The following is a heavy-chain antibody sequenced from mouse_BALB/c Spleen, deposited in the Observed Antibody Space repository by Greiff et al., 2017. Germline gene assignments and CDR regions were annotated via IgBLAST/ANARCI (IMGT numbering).Heavy chain of an antibody. D-gene: IGHD1-1*01. CDR3: ARSGGSSSLDY. Sequence: QVQLQQSGAELVRPGTSVKISCKASGYTFTNYWLGWVKQRPGHGLEWIGDIYPGGGYTNYNEKFKGKATLTADTSSSTAYMQLSSLTSEDSAVYFCARSGGSSSLDYWGQGTTLTVSS. CDR2: IYPGGGYT. V-gene: IGHV1-63*02. J-gene: IGHJ2*01. CDR1: GYTFTNYW.